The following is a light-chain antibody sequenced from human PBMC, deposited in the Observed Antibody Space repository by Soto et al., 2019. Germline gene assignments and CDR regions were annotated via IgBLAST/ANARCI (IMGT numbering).Light chain of an antibody. CDR1: SDDIGNFNL. CDR2: EVN. CDR3: CSYAGSRWM. Sequence: QSVLTQPASVSGSPGQSITVSCTGSSDDIGNFNLVSWYQQFPGKAPKLIVYEVNKRPLGVSDRFSGSKSGNTASLTISGLQAEDVADYHCCSYAGSRWMFGRGTKLTVL. V-gene: IGLV2-23*02. J-gene: IGLJ3*02.